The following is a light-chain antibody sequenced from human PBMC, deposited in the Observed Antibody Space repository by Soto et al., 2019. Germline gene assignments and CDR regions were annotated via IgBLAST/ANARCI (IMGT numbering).Light chain of an antibody. J-gene: IGKJ3*01. V-gene: IGKV3D-15*01. CDR1: QSVSSN. Sequence: EIVMTQSPATLSVSPGERATLSCRASQSVSSNLAWYQQKPGQAPRHLIYGASTRATGIPARFSGSGSGTEFTLTISSLQSEDLAVYYCQQYNTWPFTFGPGTKVDIK. CDR2: GAS. CDR3: QQYNTWPFT.